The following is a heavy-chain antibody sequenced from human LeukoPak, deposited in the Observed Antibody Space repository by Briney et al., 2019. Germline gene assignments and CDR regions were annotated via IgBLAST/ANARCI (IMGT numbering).Heavy chain of an antibody. CDR3: ARGGSDGYSDY. J-gene: IGHJ4*02. D-gene: IGHD1-26*01. V-gene: IGHV3-64*01. Sequence: PGRSLRLSCAASGFTFSSYAMHWVRQAPGKGLEYVSAISSNGGSTYYANSVKGRFTISRDNSKNTLYLQMGSLRAEDMAVYYCARGGSDGYSDYWGQGTLVTVSS. CDR1: GFTFSSYA. CDR2: ISSNGGST.